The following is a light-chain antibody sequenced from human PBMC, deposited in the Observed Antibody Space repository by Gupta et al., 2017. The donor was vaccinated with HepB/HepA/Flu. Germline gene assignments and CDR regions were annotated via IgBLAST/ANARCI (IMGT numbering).Light chain of an antibody. J-gene: IGKJ1*01. CDR2: AAS. V-gene: IGKV1-6*01. CDR1: QGIRND. Sequence: AIQMTQSPSSLSASVGDRVTITCRASQGIRNDLGWYQQKPGKAPKLLIYAASSLYSGVRSRFSGSGSGTDFTLTISILQPEDFATYYCRQYDNYPRTFGQGTKVEIK. CDR3: RQYDNYPRT.